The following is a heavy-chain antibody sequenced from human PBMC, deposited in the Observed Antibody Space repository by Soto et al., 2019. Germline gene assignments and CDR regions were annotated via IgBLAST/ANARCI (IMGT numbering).Heavy chain of an antibody. J-gene: IGHJ4*02. V-gene: IGHV3-21*01. CDR1: GFTFSSYT. CDR3: AREGINNYNEYYFDS. Sequence: EVQLVESGGGLVKPGGSLRLSCAPSGFTFSSYTMNWVRQAPGKGLEWVSSISGSGNYTHYADFLRGRFTLSRDNAKTTLYLQMNSLRAEDTAVYYCAREGINNYNEYYFDSWGQGTVVTVSS. D-gene: IGHD4-4*01. CDR2: ISGSGNYT.